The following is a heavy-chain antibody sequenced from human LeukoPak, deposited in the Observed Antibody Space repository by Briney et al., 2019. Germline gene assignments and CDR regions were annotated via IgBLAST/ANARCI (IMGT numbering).Heavy chain of an antibody. V-gene: IGHV3-11*01. CDR1: GITFSDYY. Sequence: GGSLRLSCAASGITFSDYYMSWIRQAPGKGLEWVSYISSSGSTIYYADSVKGRFTISRDNAKNSLYLQMNSLRAEDTAVYYCARVNDFWSGYSPDYWGQGTLVTVSS. CDR2: ISSSGSTI. D-gene: IGHD3-3*01. CDR3: ARVNDFWSGYSPDY. J-gene: IGHJ4*02.